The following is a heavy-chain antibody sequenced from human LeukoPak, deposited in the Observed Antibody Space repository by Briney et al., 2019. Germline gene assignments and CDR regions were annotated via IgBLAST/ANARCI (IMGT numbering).Heavy chain of an antibody. CDR3: ARAVHIPYALLNGYNSALNDY. CDR2: ISAYNGNT. CDR1: GYTFTSYG. D-gene: IGHD5-24*01. Sequence: GASVKVSCKASGYTFTSYGISWVRQAPGQGLEWMGWISAYNGNTNYAQKLQGRVTMTTDTSTSTAYMELRSLRSDDTAVYYCARAVHIPYALLNGYNSALNDYWGQGTLVTVSS. J-gene: IGHJ4*02. V-gene: IGHV1-18*01.